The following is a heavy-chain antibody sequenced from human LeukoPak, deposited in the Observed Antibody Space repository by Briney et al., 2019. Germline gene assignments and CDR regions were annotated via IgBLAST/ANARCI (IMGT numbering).Heavy chain of an antibody. CDR3: ARFFSSLEYYYYYYYMDV. Sequence: SETLSLTCTVSGASFSYFYWSWIRQPPGKGLEWIGYIYYSGSANYNPSLKSRVTISVDTSKNQFSLKLSSVTAADTAVYYCARFFSSLEYYYYYYYMDVWGKGTTVTVSS. D-gene: IGHD6-6*01. J-gene: IGHJ6*03. CDR2: IYYSGSA. V-gene: IGHV4-59*01. CDR1: GASFSYFY.